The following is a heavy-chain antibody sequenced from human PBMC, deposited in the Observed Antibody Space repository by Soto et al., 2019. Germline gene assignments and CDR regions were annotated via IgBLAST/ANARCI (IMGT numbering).Heavy chain of an antibody. D-gene: IGHD4-17*01. CDR2: ISASGGST. J-gene: IGHJ4*02. CDR1: GFTFSSYA. V-gene: IGHV3-23*01. CDR3: AKDSAASYGDYAH. Sequence: GGSLRLSCAASGFTFSSYAMSWVRQAPGKGLEWVSGISASGGSTYYADSVKGRFTISRDNSKNTLYLQMNSLRAEDTAVYYCAKDSAASYGDYAHWGQGTLVTVSS.